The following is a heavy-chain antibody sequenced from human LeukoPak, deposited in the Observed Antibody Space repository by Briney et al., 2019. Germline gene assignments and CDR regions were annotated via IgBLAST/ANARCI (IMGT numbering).Heavy chain of an antibody. CDR3: ARTHDSEVVTPLYLLGY. V-gene: IGHV4-39*01. Sequence: SETLSLTCTVSGGSISSSSYYWGWIRQPPGKGLEWFGSIFYSGSTYHNPSLKSRGSLSVDTSKNQFSLKLSSVTAADTAVYYCARTHDSEVVTPLYLLGYWGQGSLVTVSS. J-gene: IGHJ4*02. D-gene: IGHD2-21*02. CDR2: IFYSGST. CDR1: GGSISSSSYY.